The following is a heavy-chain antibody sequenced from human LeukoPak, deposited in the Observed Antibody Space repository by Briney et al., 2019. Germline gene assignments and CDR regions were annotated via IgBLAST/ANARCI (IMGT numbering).Heavy chain of an antibody. Sequence: ASVKVSCKASGYTFTSYGISWVRQAPGQGLEWMGWISAYNGTTNYAQKLQGRVTMTTDTSTSTAYMELRSLRSDDTAVYYCARETSVIAVAGTEFRNDYWGQGTLVTVSS. CDR3: ARETSVIAVAGTEFRNDY. CDR2: ISAYNGTT. V-gene: IGHV1-18*01. CDR1: GYTFTSYG. D-gene: IGHD6-19*01. J-gene: IGHJ4*02.